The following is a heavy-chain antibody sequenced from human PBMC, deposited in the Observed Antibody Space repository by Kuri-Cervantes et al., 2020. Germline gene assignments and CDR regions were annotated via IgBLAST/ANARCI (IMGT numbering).Heavy chain of an antibody. J-gene: IGHJ6*02. V-gene: IGHV3-15*01. CDR3: AKDLDGWLQLNYGMDV. Sequence: GESLKISCAASGFTFSNAWMSWVRQAPGKGLEWVGRIKSKTDGGTTDYAAPVKGRFTISRDDSKNTLYLQMNSLRAEDTAVYYCAKDLDGWLQLNYGMDVWGQGTTVTVSS. CDR1: GFTFSNAW. CDR2: IKSKTDGGTT. D-gene: IGHD5-24*01.